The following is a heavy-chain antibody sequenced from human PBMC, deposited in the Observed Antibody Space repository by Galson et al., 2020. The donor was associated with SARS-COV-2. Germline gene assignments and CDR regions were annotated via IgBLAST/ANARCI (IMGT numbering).Heavy chain of an antibody. J-gene: IGHJ4*02. CDR2: ISWNSGSI. D-gene: IGHD6-6*01. CDR1: GFTFDDYA. CDR3: ANFGSEYSSSSPPR. Sequence: GGSLRLSCAASGFTFDDYAMHWVRQAPGKGLEWVSGISWNSGSIGYADSVKGRFTISRDNAKNSLYLQMNSLRAEDTALYYCANFGSEYSSSSPPRWGQGTLVTVSS. V-gene: IGHV3-9*01.